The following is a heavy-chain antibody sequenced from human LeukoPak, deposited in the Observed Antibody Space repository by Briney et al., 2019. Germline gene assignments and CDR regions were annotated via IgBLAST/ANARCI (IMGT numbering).Heavy chain of an antibody. J-gene: IGHJ4*02. V-gene: IGHV3-11*05. CDR2: ISSSSIYT. CDR3: AREDGYSSSWYSDY. Sequence: GGSLRLSCAASGFTFSDYYMSWIRQAPGKGLEWVSDISSSSIYTNYADSVKGRFTISRDNAKNLLYLQMNSLRAEDTAVYYCAREDGYSSSWYSDYWGQGTLVTVSS. CDR1: GFTFSDYY. D-gene: IGHD6-13*01.